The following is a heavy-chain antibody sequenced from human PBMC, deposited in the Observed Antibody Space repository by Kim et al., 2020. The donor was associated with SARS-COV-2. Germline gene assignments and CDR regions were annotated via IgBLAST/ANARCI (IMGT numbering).Heavy chain of an antibody. D-gene: IGHD5-12*01. CDR2: IYYSGST. V-gene: IGHV4-59*13. J-gene: IGHJ4*02. CDR3: GNSRGGYNFDY. Sequence: SETLSLTCTVSGGSISSYYWSWIRQPPGKGLEWIGYIYYSGSTNYNPSLKSRVTISVDTSKNQFSLKLSSVTAADTAVYYCGNSRGGYNFDYWGQGTLVTVSS. CDR1: GGSISSYY.